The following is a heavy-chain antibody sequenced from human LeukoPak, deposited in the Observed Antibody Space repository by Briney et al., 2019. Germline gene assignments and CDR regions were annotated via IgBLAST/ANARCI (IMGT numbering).Heavy chain of an antibody. D-gene: IGHD1-20*01. J-gene: IGHJ4*02. Sequence: SETLSLTCTVSGGSITNLDYYWTWIRQPAGKRLEWIGYIYYSGSTNYNPSLKSRVTISVDTSKNQFSLKLSSVTAADTAVYYCARARYNWNDLFDYWGQGTLVTVSS. CDR2: IYYSGST. CDR3: ARARYNWNDLFDY. V-gene: IGHV4-61*10. CDR1: GGSITNLDYY.